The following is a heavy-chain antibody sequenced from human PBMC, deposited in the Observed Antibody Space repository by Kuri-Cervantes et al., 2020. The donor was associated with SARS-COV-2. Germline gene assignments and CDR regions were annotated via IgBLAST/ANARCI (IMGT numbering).Heavy chain of an antibody. CDR3: ARRRSYCSGGSCSFGAFDI. V-gene: IGHV3-23*01. J-gene: IGHJ3*02. Sequence: GESLKISCAASGFTFSSYAMSWVRQAPGKGLEWVSAISGSGGSTYYADSVKGRFTISRDSSKNTLYLQMNSLRAEDTAVYYCARRRSYCSGGSCSFGAFDIWGQGTMVTVSS. D-gene: IGHD2-15*01. CDR2: ISGSGGST. CDR1: GFTFSSYA.